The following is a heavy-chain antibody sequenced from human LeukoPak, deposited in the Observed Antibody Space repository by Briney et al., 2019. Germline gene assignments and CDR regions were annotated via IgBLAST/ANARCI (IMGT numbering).Heavy chain of an antibody. V-gene: IGHV3-49*04. CDR2: IRSKAYGGTT. J-gene: IGHJ5*02. Sequence: PGGSLRLSCAASGFTFSSYAISWVRQAPGKGLEWVGFIRSKAYGGTTEFAASVKGRFTISRDDSKSIVYLQMNSLRTEDTAVYYCARYVTWTFDPWGQGTLVTVSS. CDR1: GFTFSSYA. D-gene: IGHD2-21*02. CDR3: ARYVTWTFDP.